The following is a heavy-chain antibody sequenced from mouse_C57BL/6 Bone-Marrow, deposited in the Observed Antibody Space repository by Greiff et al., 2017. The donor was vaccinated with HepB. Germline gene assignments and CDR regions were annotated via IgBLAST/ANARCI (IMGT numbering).Heavy chain of an antibody. D-gene: IGHD5-1-1*01. CDR1: GFTFSDYY. V-gene: IGHV5-12*01. CDR2: ISNGGGST. CDR3: ANTDY. Sequence: EVNLVESGGGLVQPGGSLKLSCAASGFTFSDYYMYWVRQTPEKRLEWVAYISNGGGSTYYPDTVKGRFTISRDNAKNTLYLQMSRLKSEDTAMYYCANTDYWGQGTTLTVSS. J-gene: IGHJ2*01.